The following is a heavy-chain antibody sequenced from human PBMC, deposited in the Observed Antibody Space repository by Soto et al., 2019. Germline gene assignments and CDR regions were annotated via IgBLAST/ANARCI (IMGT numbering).Heavy chain of an antibody. Sequence: QITLKESGPTLVKPTQTLTLTCTISGFSLSTSGVGVGWIRQPPGKSLEWLGLIYWDDVQRYSPSLKTRLTITKDNSRSQVVLTMTNMDPVDTATYYCAHSPCSGGTCYLFDYWGQGTLVTVSS. D-gene: IGHD2-15*01. J-gene: IGHJ4*02. V-gene: IGHV2-5*02. CDR3: AHSPCSGGTCYLFDY. CDR2: IYWDDVQ. CDR1: GFSLSTSGVG.